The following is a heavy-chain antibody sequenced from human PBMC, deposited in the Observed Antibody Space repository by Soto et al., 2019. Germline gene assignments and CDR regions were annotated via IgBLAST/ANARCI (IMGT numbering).Heavy chain of an antibody. V-gene: IGHV3-48*01. Sequence: GGSLRLSCAAAGFTFTSYSMNWVRQAPGKGLEWVSYISSSSSTIYYADSVKGRFTISRDNAKNSLYLQMNSLRAEDTAVYYCARDQNVLLDIAIFDYWGQGTLVTVSS. CDR1: GFTFTSYS. J-gene: IGHJ4*02. D-gene: IGHD3-10*01. CDR3: ARDQNVLLDIAIFDY. CDR2: ISSSSSTI.